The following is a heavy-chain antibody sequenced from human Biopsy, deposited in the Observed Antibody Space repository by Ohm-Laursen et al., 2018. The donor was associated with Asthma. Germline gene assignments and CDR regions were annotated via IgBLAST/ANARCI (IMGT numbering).Heavy chain of an antibody. CDR1: GGSMTPTSHY. D-gene: IGHD3-3*01. CDR2: MSYGGKT. CDR3: ARRITIFGVVQKDHGMDA. J-gene: IGHJ6*02. Sequence: GTLSLTCTVSGGSMTPTSHYWDWIRQAPGKGLEWIGYMSYGGKTSYNPSLKNRVTISRDTSKNQFSLRLTSVTAADTAVYFCARRITIFGVVQKDHGMDAWGQGTTVIVSS. V-gene: IGHV4-39*01.